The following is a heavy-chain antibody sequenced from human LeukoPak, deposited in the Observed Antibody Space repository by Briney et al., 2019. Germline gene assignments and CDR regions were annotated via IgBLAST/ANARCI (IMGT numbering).Heavy chain of an antibody. CDR1: GFTFSSYA. D-gene: IGHD6-19*01. CDR2: ISYDGSNK. V-gene: IGHV3-30*04. CDR3: ARGDSSGWSAEYYFDY. J-gene: IGHJ4*02. Sequence: GGSLRLSCAASGFTFSSYAMHWVRQAPGKGLEWVAVISYDGSNKYYADSVKGRFTSSRDNSKNTLYLQMNSLRAEDTAVYYCARGDSSGWSAEYYFDYWGQGTLVTVSS.